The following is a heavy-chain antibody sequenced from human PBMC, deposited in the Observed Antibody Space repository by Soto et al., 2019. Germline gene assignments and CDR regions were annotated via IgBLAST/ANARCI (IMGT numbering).Heavy chain of an antibody. J-gene: IGHJ5*02. CDR3: ARIRVAAAGTNWFDP. V-gene: IGHV4-34*01. CDR2: INHSGST. D-gene: IGHD6-13*01. CDR1: GGSFSGYY. Sequence: SXTPSLTCAAYGGSFSGYYWSWIRQPPGKGLEWIGEINHSGSTNYNPSLKSRVTISVDTSKNQFSLKLSSVTAADTAVYYCARIRVAAAGTNWFDPWGQGTLVTVSS.